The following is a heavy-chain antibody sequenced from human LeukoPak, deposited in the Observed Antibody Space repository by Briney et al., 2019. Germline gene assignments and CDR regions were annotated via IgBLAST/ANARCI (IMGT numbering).Heavy chain of an antibody. Sequence: ASVKVSCKASGYTSTSYDINWVRQATGQGLEWMGWMNPNSGNTGYAQKFQGRVTMTRNTSISTAYMELSSLRSEDTAVYYCARVVPAAILPINLYYYDSSGYYGYWGQGTLVTVSS. D-gene: IGHD3-22*01. J-gene: IGHJ4*02. V-gene: IGHV1-8*01. CDR3: ARVVPAAILPINLYYYDSSGYYGY. CDR1: GYTSTSYD. CDR2: MNPNSGNT.